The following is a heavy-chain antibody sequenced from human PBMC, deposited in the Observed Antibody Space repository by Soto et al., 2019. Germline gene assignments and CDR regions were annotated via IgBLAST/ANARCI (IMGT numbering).Heavy chain of an antibody. Sequence: SETLSLTCAVYGGSFSGYYWSWIRQPPGKGLEWIGEINHSGSTNYNPSLKSRVTISVDTSKNQFSLKLSSVTAADTAVYYCASRYWNAGEDAFDIWGQGTMVTVSS. CDR3: ASRYWNAGEDAFDI. J-gene: IGHJ3*02. D-gene: IGHD1-1*01. V-gene: IGHV4-34*01. CDR1: GGSFSGYY. CDR2: INHSGST.